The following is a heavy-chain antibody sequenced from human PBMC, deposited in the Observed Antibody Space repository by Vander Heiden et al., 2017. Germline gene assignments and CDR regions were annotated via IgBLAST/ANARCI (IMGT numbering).Heavy chain of an antibody. CDR1: GFTFSSYS. D-gene: IGHD5-18*01. V-gene: IGHV3-48*02. J-gene: IGHJ4*02. CDR3: VRDGSDTAIFDY. CDR2: ISSSSSII. Sequence: EVQLVESGGGLVQRGGSLRLSCAAPGFTFSSYSMNWVRQAPGKGLEWVSYISSSSSIIYYADSVKGRFTISRDNAKNSLYLQMNSLRDEDTAVYYCVRDGSDTAIFDYWGQGTLVTVSS.